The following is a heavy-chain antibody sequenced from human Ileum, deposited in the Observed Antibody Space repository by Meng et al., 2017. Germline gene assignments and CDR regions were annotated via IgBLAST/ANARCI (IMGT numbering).Heavy chain of an antibody. J-gene: IGHJ4*02. CDR1: GFTFSSYW. D-gene: IGHD3-3*01. V-gene: IGHV3-74*01. CDR2: INSDGSTT. CDR3: ATGGSGYFNY. Sequence: EVQLVESGGDLGQPGGSLRLSCAASGFTFSSYWMHWVRQAPGKGLVWVSRINSDGSTTNYADSLKGRFTISRDNAKNTLYLQMNSLRAEDTAVYYCATGGSGYFNYWGQGTLVTVSS.